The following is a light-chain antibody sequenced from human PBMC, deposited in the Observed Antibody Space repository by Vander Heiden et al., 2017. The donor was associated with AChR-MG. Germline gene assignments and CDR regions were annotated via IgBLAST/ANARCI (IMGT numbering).Light chain of an antibody. J-gene: IGKJ4*01. CDR1: QSVSSY. CDR2: DVS. CDR3: QQRNTWPLT. Sequence: EIVLTQSPATLSLSPGERATHSCRASQSVSSYLAWYQQKPGQAPRLLIYDVSNMATGIPARFSGGGSGTDFTLTISSLEPEDFAVYSSQQRNTWPLTFGGGTKVEIK. V-gene: IGKV3-11*01.